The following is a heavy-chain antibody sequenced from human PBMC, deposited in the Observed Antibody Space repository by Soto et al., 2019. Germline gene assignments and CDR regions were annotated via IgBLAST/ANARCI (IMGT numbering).Heavy chain of an antibody. CDR3: ARGHLRGWWGLDY. Sequence: LETLAITCPVYGGSIRGYSWSWIRQPPGKGLEYIGYISYTGSTNYNPSLKSRVTISLDTSKNQFSLKLTSVTAADTAVYYCARGHLRGWWGLDYWGQGTLVTIS. CDR1: GGSIRGYS. V-gene: IGHV4-59*01. D-gene: IGHD6-19*01. J-gene: IGHJ4*02. CDR2: ISYTGST.